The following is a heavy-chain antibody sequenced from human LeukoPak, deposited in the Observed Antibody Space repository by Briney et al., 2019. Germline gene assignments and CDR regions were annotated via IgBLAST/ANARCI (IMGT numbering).Heavy chain of an antibody. J-gene: IGHJ4*02. D-gene: IGHD3-22*01. CDR1: GGSFSGYY. Sequence: SETLSLTCAVYGGSFSGYYWNWIREPPGKGLEWIGEINHSGSTNYNPSLKSRVTISVDTSKNQFSLKLSSVTAADTAVYYCAREDYYDSSGYWGQGTLVTVSS. CDR2: INHSGST. CDR3: AREDYYDSSGY. V-gene: IGHV4-34*01.